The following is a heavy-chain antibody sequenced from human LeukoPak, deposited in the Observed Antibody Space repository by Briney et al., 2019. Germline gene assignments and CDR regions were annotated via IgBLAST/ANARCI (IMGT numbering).Heavy chain of an antibody. CDR3: ARRAARLGGSYFDY. J-gene: IGHJ4*02. CDR1: GGSINNYY. Sequence: SETLSLTCTVSGGSINNYYWNWIRQPPGKGLEWIGYISYSGSTNYNPSLKSRVTISVDTSKNQFSLKLSSVTAADTAVYYCARRAARLGGSYFDYWGQGTLVTVSS. V-gene: IGHV4-59*08. CDR2: ISYSGST. D-gene: IGHD6-6*01.